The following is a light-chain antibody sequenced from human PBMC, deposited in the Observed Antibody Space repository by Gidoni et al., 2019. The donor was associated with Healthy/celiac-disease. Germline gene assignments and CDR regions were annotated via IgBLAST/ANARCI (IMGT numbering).Light chain of an antibody. J-gene: IGKJ1*01. Sequence: DIQMTQSPSTLSASVGDRVTITCRASQSISNWLNWYQQKPGKAPKLLIYKASSLESGVPSRFSGSGSGTEFTLTISSLQSDDFATYYCQQYNSYPWTFXQXTKVEIK. CDR1: QSISNW. CDR2: KAS. CDR3: QQYNSYPWT. V-gene: IGKV1-5*03.